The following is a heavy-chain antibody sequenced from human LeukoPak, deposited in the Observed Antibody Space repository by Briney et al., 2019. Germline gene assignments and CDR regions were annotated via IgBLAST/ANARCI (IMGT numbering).Heavy chain of an antibody. Sequence: SVKVSCKASGGTFSSYAISWVRQAPGQGPERMGRIIPIFGTANYAQKFQGRVTITTDESTSTAYMELSSLRSEDTAVYYCASGNVVVVAATLDYWGQGTLVTVSS. CDR1: GGTFSSYA. D-gene: IGHD2-15*01. J-gene: IGHJ4*02. CDR2: IIPIFGTA. V-gene: IGHV1-69*05. CDR3: ASGNVVVVAATLDY.